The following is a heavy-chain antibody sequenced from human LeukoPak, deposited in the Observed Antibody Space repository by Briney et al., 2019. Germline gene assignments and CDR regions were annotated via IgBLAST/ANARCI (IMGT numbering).Heavy chain of an antibody. CDR2: ISAYSGDT. V-gene: IGHV1-18*01. Sequence: ASVKVSCKASGYTFTSYGISWVRQAPGQGLEWTGWISAYSGDTNYAQKFQGRATMTTDTSTSTAYMELRSLSSDDTAVYYCASVYKYGMDVWGQGTTVIVSS. CDR1: GYTFTSYG. CDR3: ASVYKYGMDV. J-gene: IGHJ6*02.